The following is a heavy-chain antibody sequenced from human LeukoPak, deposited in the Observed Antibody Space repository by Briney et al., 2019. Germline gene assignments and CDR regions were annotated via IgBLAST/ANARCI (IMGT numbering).Heavy chain of an antibody. CDR2: VYYCGIT. CDR3: ARLLGWIGPINWFDP. D-gene: IGHD5-12*01. J-gene: IGHJ5*02. V-gene: IGHV4-59*08. Sequence: SETLSLTCTVSGVTISNDSWSWIRQPPGKGLEWIGYVYYCGITNSSPSLKSRVTISVVTSKHHFSLKLTSVTAADTAVYYCARLLGWIGPINWFDPWGRGTLVTVSS. CDR1: GVTISNDS.